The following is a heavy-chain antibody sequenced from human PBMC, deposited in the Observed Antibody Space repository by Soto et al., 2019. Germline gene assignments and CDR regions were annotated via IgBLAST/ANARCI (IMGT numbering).Heavy chain of an antibody. V-gene: IGHV4-4*02. J-gene: IGHJ4*02. D-gene: IGHD6-13*01. CDR1: GGSISSSNW. CDR2: IYHSGST. CDR3: ERAAMGGSSWPFDY. Sequence: QVQLQESGPGLVKPSGNLALTCAVPGGSISSSNWWRWVRQPPGKGLEWIGEIYHSGSTNYNPSLNSRVSISVDKSKHQFSLKLSSVTAADTAVYYCERAAMGGSSWPFDYWGKGTLVTFPS.